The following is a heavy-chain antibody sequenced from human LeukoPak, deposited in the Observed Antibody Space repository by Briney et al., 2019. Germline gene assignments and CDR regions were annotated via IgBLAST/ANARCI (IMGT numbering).Heavy chain of an antibody. J-gene: IGHJ4*02. CDR2: IYYSGST. CDR1: GGSTSSYS. V-gene: IGHV4-59*01. Sequence: PETLSPTCTVSGGSTSSYSATWIRQPPGKGLEWIGYIYYSGSTNYNPSLKSPVTISVDTSKNQFSLKLSSVTAADTAVYYCARGYWYVDDWGQGTPVTVSS. CDR3: ARGYWYVDD. D-gene: IGHD2-8*02.